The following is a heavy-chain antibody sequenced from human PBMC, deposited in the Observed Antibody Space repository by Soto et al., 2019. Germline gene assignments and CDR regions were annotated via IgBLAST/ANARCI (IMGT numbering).Heavy chain of an antibody. CDR2: INPNSGGT. Sequence: QVQLVQSGAEVKKPGASVKVSCKASGYTFTGYYMHWVRQAPGQGLEWMGWINPNSGGTNYAQKFQGWVTMTRDTSISTAYMELSRLRSDDTAVYYCARGFGEMATIRVDAFDIWGQGTMVTVSS. D-gene: IGHD5-12*01. J-gene: IGHJ3*02. CDR3: ARGFGEMATIRVDAFDI. CDR1: GYTFTGYY. V-gene: IGHV1-2*04.